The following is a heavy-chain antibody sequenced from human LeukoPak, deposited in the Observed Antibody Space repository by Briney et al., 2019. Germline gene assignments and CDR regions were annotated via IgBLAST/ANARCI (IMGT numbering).Heavy chain of an antibody. CDR1: GGSISSSGYY. D-gene: IGHD3-16*01. V-gene: IGHV4-39*06. Sequence: PSETLSLTCTVSGGSISSSGYYWAWIRQPPGRGLEWIGSIYYSGSTYYNPSLKSRVTISVDTSKNQFTLKLSSVTAADTAVYYCARGRYGWLPFDYWGQGTLVTVSS. CDR2: IYYSGST. J-gene: IGHJ4*02. CDR3: ARGRYGWLPFDY.